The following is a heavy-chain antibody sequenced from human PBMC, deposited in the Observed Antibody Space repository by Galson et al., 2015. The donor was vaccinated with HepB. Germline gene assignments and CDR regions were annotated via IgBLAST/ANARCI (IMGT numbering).Heavy chain of an antibody. V-gene: IGHV3-11*06. J-gene: IGHJ4*02. CDR3: ARVLRGAAAGRLSDY. D-gene: IGHD6-13*01. Sequence: SLRLSCAASGFTFSDYYMSWIRQAPGKGLEWVSYISSSSSYTNYADSVKGRFTISRDNAKNSLYLQMNSLRAEDTAVYYCARVLRGAAAGRLSDYWGQGTLVTVSS. CDR2: ISSSSSYT. CDR1: GFTFSDYY.